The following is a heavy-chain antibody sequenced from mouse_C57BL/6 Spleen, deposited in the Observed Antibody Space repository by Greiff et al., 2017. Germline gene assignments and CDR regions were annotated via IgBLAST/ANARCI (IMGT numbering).Heavy chain of an antibody. CDR2: IDPNSGGT. D-gene: IGHD2-4*01. J-gene: IGHJ4*01. V-gene: IGHV1-72*01. CDR3: ARCYDYDYYYAMDY. Sequence: VQLQQPGAELVKPGASVKLSCKASGYTFTSYWMHWVKQRPGRGLEWIGRIDPNSGGTKYNEKFKSKATLTVDKPSSTAYMQLSSLTSEDSAVYYCARCYDYDYYYAMDYWGQGTSVTVSS. CDR1: GYTFTSYW.